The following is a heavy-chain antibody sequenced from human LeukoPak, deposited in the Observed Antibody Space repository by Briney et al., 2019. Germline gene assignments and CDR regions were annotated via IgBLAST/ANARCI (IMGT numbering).Heavy chain of an antibody. CDR3: ARYGQYYYDSSGYYYGDY. D-gene: IGHD3-22*01. CDR1: GYTFTSYG. V-gene: IGHV1-18*01. Sequence: ASVKVSCKASGYTFTSYGISWVRQAPGQGLEWMGWISAYNGNTNYAQKLQGRVTMTTDTSTSTAYMELRSLRSDDTAVYYCARYGQYYYDSSGYYYGDYWGQGTLVTVSS. CDR2: ISAYNGNT. J-gene: IGHJ4*02.